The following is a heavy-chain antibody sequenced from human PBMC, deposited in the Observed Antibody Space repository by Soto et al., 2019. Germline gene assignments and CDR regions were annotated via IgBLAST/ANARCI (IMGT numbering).Heavy chain of an antibody. D-gene: IGHD3-10*01. J-gene: IGHJ3*02. V-gene: IGHV3-23*01. CDR3: AKTESGEWFGLSDAFDM. Sequence: PGGSLRLSCAASGFTFSSYAMSWVRQAPGKGLEWVSAISGSGGSTYYADSVKGRFTISRDNSKNTLYLQMNSLRPEDTAVYYCAKTESGEWFGLSDAFDMWGQGTMVTVSS. CDR1: GFTFSSYA. CDR2: ISGSGGST.